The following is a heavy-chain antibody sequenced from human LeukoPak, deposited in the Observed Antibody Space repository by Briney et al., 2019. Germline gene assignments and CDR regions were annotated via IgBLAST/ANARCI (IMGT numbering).Heavy chain of an antibody. D-gene: IGHD3-10*01. V-gene: IGHV3-23*01. CDR3: AKDGASYYGSGSYFDY. CDR2: ISGSGGST. CDR1: GFTFSSYA. J-gene: IGHJ4*02. Sequence: AGGSLRLSCAASGFTFSSYAMSWVRQAPGKGLEWVSAISGSGGSTYYADSVKGRFTISRDNSKNTLYLQMNSLRAEDTAVYYCAKDGASYYGSGSYFDYWGQGTLVTVSS.